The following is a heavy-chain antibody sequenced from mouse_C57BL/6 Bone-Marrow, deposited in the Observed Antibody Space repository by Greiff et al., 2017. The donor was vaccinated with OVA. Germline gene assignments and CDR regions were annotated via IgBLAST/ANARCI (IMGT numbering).Heavy chain of an antibody. CDR3: ARRALGSSYRWYFDV. J-gene: IGHJ1*03. V-gene: IGHV14-2*01. CDR2: IDPEDGET. Sequence: VQLKQSGAELVKPGASVKLSCTASGFNIKDYYMHWVKQRTEQGLEWIGRIDPEDGETKYAPKFQGKATITADTSSNTAYLQLSSLTSEDSAVYYCARRALGSSYRWYFDVWGTGTTVTVSS. CDR1: GFNIKDYY. D-gene: IGHD1-1*01.